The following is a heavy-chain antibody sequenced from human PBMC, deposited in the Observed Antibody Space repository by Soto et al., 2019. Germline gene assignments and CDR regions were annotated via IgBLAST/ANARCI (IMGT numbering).Heavy chain of an antibody. J-gene: IGHJ4*02. CDR1: CDSISSNRYY. D-gene: IGHD3-22*01. CDR2: IYYSGST. V-gene: IGHV4-39*01. CDR3: VELNSSGYHMH. Sequence: XETLSLSFPVTCDSISSNRYYWGWIRQPPGKVLEWIVSIYYSGSTYYNPSLKSRVTISVDTSKNQFSLKLSSVTAADTAVYYCVELNSSGYHMHWGQGTLLTVSS.